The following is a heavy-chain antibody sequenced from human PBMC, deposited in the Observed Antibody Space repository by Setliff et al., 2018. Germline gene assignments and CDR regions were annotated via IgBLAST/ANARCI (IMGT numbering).Heavy chain of an antibody. D-gene: IGHD3-3*01. CDR3: TRLYYTSRALYFDI. V-gene: IGHV4-61*09. Sequence: SETLSLTCTVSGGSISSGDHYWSWIRQPAGKGLEWIGHIYITGNPNVNPSLKSRVAMSLDNSGNQFSLNLQSVTAADTAVYYCTRLYYTSRALYFDIWGQGHPVTVPS. CDR1: GGSISSGDHY. J-gene: IGHJ4*02. CDR2: IYITGNP.